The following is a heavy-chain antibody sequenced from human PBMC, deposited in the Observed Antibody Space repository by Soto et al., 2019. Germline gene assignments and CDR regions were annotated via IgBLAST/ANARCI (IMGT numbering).Heavy chain of an antibody. D-gene: IGHD3-10*01. J-gene: IGHJ4*02. V-gene: IGHV4-30-4*08. Sequence: SETLSLTCTVSGGSISSGGYYWSWIRQHPGKGLEWIGYIYYSGSTYYNPSLESRVTISMDTSKNQFSLRLKSVTAADTAVYYCARWYGELLFYFDYWGQGILVTVSS. CDR1: GGSISSGGYY. CDR2: IYYSGST. CDR3: ARWYGELLFYFDY.